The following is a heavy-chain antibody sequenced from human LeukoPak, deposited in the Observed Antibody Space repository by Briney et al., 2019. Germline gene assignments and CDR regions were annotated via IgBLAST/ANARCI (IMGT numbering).Heavy chain of an antibody. CDR3: ARHLGKGLRFLEWDPFDY. CDR1: GGSISSGGYY. Sequence: SQTLSLTCTVSGGSISSGGYYWSWIRQHPGTGLEWIGYIYYSGSTYYNPSLKSRVTISVDTSKNQFSLKLSSVTAADTAVYYCARHLGKGLRFLEWDPFDYWGQGTLVTVSS. J-gene: IGHJ4*02. D-gene: IGHD3-3*01. V-gene: IGHV4-31*03. CDR2: IYYSGST.